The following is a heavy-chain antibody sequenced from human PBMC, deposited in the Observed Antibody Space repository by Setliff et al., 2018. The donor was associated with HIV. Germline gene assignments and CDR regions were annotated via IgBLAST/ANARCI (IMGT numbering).Heavy chain of an antibody. CDR3: ARGGGYIIQY. CDR2: INSDAAT. V-gene: IGHV3-NL1*01. D-gene: IGHD3-22*01. Sequence: PGESLKISCGVSGFPFSNYAMHWVRQAPGKGLEWVSLINSDAATYYADFVKGRFTISRDNSKNTLYLQMNSLRVEDTAMYYCARGGGYIIQYWGQGTLVTVSS. J-gene: IGHJ4*02. CDR1: GFPFSNYA.